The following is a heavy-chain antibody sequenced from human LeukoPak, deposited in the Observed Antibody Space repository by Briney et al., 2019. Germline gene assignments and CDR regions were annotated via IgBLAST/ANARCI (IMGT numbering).Heavy chain of an antibody. V-gene: IGHV3-23*01. CDR3: AKDPRGWAVGATNY. CDR2: ISSSGSTI. CDR1: GFTSSSYA. Sequence: GGSLRLSCATSGFTSSSYAMSWVRQAPGKGLEWVSYISSSGSTIYYADSVKGRSTISRDNSKNTLYLQMNSLRAEDTAVYYCAKDPRGWAVGATNYWGQGTLVTVSS. J-gene: IGHJ4*02. D-gene: IGHD1-26*01.